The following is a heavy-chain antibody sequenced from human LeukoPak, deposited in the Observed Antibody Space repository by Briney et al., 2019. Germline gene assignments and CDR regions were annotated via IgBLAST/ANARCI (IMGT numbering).Heavy chain of an antibody. V-gene: IGHV4-39*07. D-gene: IGHD6-19*01. CDR3: ARGSGWYRDWYFDL. CDR2: IYYSGSA. Sequence: SETLSLTCTVSGGSVSSRNYYWGWIRQPPGKGLEWIGSIYYSGSAYYNPSLKSRVTISVDTSKNQFSLKLSSVTAADTAVYYCARGSGWYRDWYFDLWGRGTLVTVSS. J-gene: IGHJ2*01. CDR1: GGSVSSRNYY.